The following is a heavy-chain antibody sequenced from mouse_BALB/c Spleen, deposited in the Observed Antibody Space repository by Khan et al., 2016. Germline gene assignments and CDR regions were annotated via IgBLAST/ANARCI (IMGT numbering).Heavy chain of an antibody. Sequence: EVQLQESGPGLVKPSQSMSLTCTVTGYSITSDYAWNWIRQFPGNKLEWMGYISYSGRPSYNTSLKSRISITRDTSKNQFFLQLNSVTTEDTATYYCAELGRVGYWGQGTTLTVSS. CDR2: ISYSGRP. CDR3: AELGRVGY. CDR1: GYSITSDYA. V-gene: IGHV3-2*02. D-gene: IGHD4-1*01. J-gene: IGHJ2*01.